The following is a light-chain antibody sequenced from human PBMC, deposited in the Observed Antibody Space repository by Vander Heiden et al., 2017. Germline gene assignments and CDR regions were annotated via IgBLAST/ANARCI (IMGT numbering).Light chain of an antibody. CDR3: QSYDSSLWV. J-gene: IGLJ3*02. CDR1: RPNIGAGYD. CDR2: GNS. V-gene: IGLV1-40*01. Sequence: QSVLTQPPSVSGAPGQRLTISCTGSRPNIGAGYDVHWYQQLPGTAPKLHIYGNSNRPSGVPDRFSGSKSGTSASLAITGLQAEDEADYYCQSYDSSLWVFGGGTKLTVL.